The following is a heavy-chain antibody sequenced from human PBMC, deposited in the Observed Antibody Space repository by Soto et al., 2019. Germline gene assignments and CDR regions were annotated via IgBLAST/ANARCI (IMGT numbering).Heavy chain of an antibody. CDR3: ARDSSSGVWFDP. Sequence: SETLSLTCTVSGGSISSGGYYWSWIRQHPGKGLEWIGYIYYSGSTYYNPSLKSRVTISVDTSKNQFSLKLSSVTAADTAVYYCARDSSSGVWFDPWGQGTLVTVSS. CDR2: IYYSGST. V-gene: IGHV4-31*03. J-gene: IGHJ5*02. D-gene: IGHD6-13*01. CDR1: GGSISSGGYY.